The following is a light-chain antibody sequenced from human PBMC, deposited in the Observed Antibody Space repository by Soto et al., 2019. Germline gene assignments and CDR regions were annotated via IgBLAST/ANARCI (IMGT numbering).Light chain of an antibody. J-gene: IGKJ1*01. Sequence: EIVLTQSPCTLSLSPGEGATLSCRATQSVSSTYLAWYQQKPGQAPRLLIYGASSRATGIPDRFSGSGSGTDFTLTINRLEPEDFAVYYCQQYDSSPRTFGQGTKVDIK. CDR2: GAS. V-gene: IGKV3-20*01. CDR1: QSVSSTY. CDR3: QQYDSSPRT.